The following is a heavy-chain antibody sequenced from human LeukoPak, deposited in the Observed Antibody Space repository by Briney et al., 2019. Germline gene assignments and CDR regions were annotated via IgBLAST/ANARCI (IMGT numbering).Heavy chain of an antibody. D-gene: IGHD3-9*01. Sequence: SETLSLTCTVSGGSISSYYWGWIRQPPGKGLEWIGSIYYSGSTYYNPSLKSRVTISVDTSKNQFSLKLSSVTAADTAVYYCATPRYYDILTGYYNEDAFDIWGQGTMVTVSS. CDR1: GGSISSYY. CDR2: IYYSGST. CDR3: ATPRYYDILTGYYNEDAFDI. J-gene: IGHJ3*02. V-gene: IGHV4-39*01.